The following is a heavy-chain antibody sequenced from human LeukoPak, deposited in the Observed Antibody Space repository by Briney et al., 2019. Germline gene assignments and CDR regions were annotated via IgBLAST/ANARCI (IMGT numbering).Heavy chain of an antibody. CDR3: AREDAGGTYSFDY. D-gene: IGHD1-26*01. V-gene: IGHV3-66*01. J-gene: IGHJ4*02. CDR1: GFTVSSNF. CDR2: IYTSGIT. Sequence: QTGGSLRLSCAVSGFTVSSNFMSWVRQAPGKGPKWVSVIYTSGITYYADSVRGRFTISRDNSKNTLYLQMDSLTAEDTAVYYCAREDAGGTYSFDYWGQGTLVTVSS.